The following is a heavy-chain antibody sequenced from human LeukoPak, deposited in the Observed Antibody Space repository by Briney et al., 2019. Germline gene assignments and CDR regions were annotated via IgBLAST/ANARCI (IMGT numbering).Heavy chain of an antibody. CDR1: GFTFTDSW. CDR3: AREPGIGYAFDI. D-gene: IGHD3-10*01. CDR2: IKQDGSEK. Sequence: PGGSLRLSCVVSGFTFTDSWMTWVRQAPGKGLEWVANIKQDGSEKHYVDSVKGRFTISRDNAKNSLYLQMSSLRAEDTAVYYCAREPGIGYAFDIWGQGTVVAVSS. V-gene: IGHV3-7*01. J-gene: IGHJ3*02.